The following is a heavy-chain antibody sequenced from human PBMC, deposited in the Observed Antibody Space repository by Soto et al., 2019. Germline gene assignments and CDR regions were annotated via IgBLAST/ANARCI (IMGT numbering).Heavy chain of an antibody. CDR3: TGEGALGY. V-gene: IGHV3-30*03. CDR1: GFTFSSYG. D-gene: IGHD2-8*02. J-gene: IGHJ4*02. Sequence: QVQLVESGGGVVQPGRSLRLSCAASGFTFSSYGMHWVRQAPGKGLEWVAVISKDGNVKYYAESVKGRFTISRDNSKNTLYLQMNSMGAEDMVANYCTGEGALGYWGQGTLVTVST. CDR2: ISKDGNVK.